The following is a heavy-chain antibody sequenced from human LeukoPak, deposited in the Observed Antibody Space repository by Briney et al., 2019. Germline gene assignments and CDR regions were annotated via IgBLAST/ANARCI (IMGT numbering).Heavy chain of an antibody. CDR1: GFTFSSYA. CDR3: AKGGGSFMVRGVIFGRPYYFDY. V-gene: IGHV3-23*01. CDR2: ISGSGGST. J-gene: IGHJ4*02. D-gene: IGHD3-10*01. Sequence: PGGSLRLSCAASGFTFSSYAMSWVRQAPGKGLEWVSAISGSGGSTYYADSVKGRFTISRDNSKNTLYLQMNSLRAEDTAVYYCAKGGGSFMVRGVIFGRPYYFDYWGQGTLVAVSS.